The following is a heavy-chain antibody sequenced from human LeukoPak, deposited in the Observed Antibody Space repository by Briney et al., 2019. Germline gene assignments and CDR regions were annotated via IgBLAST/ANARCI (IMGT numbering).Heavy chain of an antibody. CDR3: AREGLNMVRGIIPKEAWGWFDP. V-gene: IGHV4-61*02. J-gene: IGHJ5*02. Sequence: SETLSLTCTVSSGSIYSGSYYWNWIRQPAGKGLEWIGRIYNCGSTNYNTSRKSRVTISVDTSKNQFSLKLSSVTAADTAIYYCAREGLNMVRGIIPKEAWGWFDPWGQGTLVTVSS. CDR1: SGSIYSGSYY. CDR2: IYNCGST. D-gene: IGHD3-10*01.